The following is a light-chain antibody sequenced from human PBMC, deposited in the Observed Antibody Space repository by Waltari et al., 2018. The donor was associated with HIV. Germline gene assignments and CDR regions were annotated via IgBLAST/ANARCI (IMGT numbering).Light chain of an antibody. J-gene: IGLJ1*01. CDR2: DVS. CDR3: SSYTDANTLV. V-gene: IGLV2-14*03. Sequence: QSALTQPASLSESPGQSITISCTGTHSDIGAYNFVSWYQQHPDKAPQLMIYDVSRRPSGISNRFSGSKSGNTASLTISRLQAEDEADYYCSSYTDANTLVFGTGTKVTVL. CDR1: HSDIGAYNF.